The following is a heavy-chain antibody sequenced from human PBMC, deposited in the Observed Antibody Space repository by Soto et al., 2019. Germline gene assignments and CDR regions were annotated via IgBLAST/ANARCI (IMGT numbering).Heavy chain of an antibody. CDR1: GGTFSSYT. CDR2: IIPILGIA. D-gene: IGHD4-17*01. Sequence: GASVKVSCKASGGTFSSYTISWVRQAPGQGLERMGRIIPILGIANYAQKFQGRVTITAGKSTSTAYMELSSLRSEDTAVYYCATTIYGDYEDWWFDPWGQGTLVTVSS. V-gene: IGHV1-69*02. CDR3: ATTIYGDYEDWWFDP. J-gene: IGHJ5*02.